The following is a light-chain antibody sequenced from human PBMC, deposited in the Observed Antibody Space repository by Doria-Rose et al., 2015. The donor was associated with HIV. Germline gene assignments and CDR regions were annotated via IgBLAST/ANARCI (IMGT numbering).Light chain of an antibody. CDR1: QSFSSTY. J-gene: IGKJ1*01. CDR2: DGS. V-gene: IGKV3-20*01. CDR3: HQYGTSWT. Sequence: EIVLTQSPGTLSLSPGERATLSCRASQSFSSTYLPWYQQKPGQAPSLLIYDGSTRATGIPDRFSASGSGTDFTLTTNRLEPEDFALYYCHQYGTSWTFGQGTKVEI.